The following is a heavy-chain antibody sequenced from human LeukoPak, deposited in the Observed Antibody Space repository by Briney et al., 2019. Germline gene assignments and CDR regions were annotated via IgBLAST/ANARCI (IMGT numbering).Heavy chain of an antibody. Sequence: PGGSLRLSCAASGFTFDDYAMHWVRQAPGKGLEWVSGISWNSGSIGYADSVKGRFTISRDNAKNSLYPQMNSLRAEDTALYYCAKGDTAMVYYYYGMDVWGQGTTVTVSS. CDR3: AKGDTAMVYYYYGMDV. D-gene: IGHD5-18*01. CDR2: ISWNSGSI. CDR1: GFTFDDYA. V-gene: IGHV3-9*01. J-gene: IGHJ6*02.